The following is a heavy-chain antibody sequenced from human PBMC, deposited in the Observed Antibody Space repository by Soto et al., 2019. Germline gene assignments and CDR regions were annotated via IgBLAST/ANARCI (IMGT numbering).Heavy chain of an antibody. J-gene: IGHJ4*02. CDR2: IYYSGST. Sequence: QVQLQESGPGLVKPSQTLSLTCTVSGGSISSGGYYWSWIRQHPGKGLEWIGYIYYSGSTYYNPSLKSRVTISVDTSKNQFSLKLSSVTAADTAVYYCARVGGIMVVTAIPYYFDYWGQGTLVTVSS. CDR3: ARVGGIMVVTAIPYYFDY. D-gene: IGHD2-21*02. V-gene: IGHV4-31*03. CDR1: GGSISSGGYY.